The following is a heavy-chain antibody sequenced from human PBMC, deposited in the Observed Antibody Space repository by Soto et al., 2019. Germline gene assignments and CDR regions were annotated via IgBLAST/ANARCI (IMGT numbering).Heavy chain of an antibody. CDR3: AKGGYCSGGSCTPNY. CDR1: GFTFSSYG. D-gene: IGHD2-15*01. V-gene: IGHV3-30*18. CDR2: ISYDGSNK. J-gene: IGHJ4*02. Sequence: QVQLVESGGGVVQPGRSLRLSCAASGFTFSSYGMHWVRQAPGKGLEWVAVISYDGSNKYYADSVKGRFTISRDNSKNTLYLQMNSRRAEDTAVYYCAKGGYCSGGSCTPNYWGQGTLVTVSS.